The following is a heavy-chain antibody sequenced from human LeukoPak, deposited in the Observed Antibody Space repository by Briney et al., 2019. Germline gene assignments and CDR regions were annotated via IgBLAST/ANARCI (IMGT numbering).Heavy chain of an antibody. J-gene: IGHJ2*01. Sequence: PGGSLRLSCAASGFTFSSYSMNWVRQAPGKGLEWVSSISSSSSYINYADSVKGRFTISRDNAKNSLYLQMNSLRAEDTAVYLCAKEGQPYYYTSGRYYWYFDLWGRGTLVTVSS. CDR2: ISSSSSYI. CDR1: GFTFSSYS. D-gene: IGHD3-10*01. V-gene: IGHV3-21*01. CDR3: AKEGQPYYYTSGRYYWYFDL.